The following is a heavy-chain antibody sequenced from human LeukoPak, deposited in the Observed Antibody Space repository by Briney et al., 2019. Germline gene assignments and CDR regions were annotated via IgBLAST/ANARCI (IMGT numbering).Heavy chain of an antibody. Sequence: MTSETLSLTCTVSGYSISSGYYWGWIRQPPGKGLEWIGSIYHSGSTYYNPSLKSRVTISVDTSKNQFSLKLSSVTAADTAVYYCASSHPLLLWFGESPYYFDYWGQGTLVTVSS. CDR1: GYSISSGYY. CDR3: ASSHPLLLWFGESPYYFDY. J-gene: IGHJ4*02. D-gene: IGHD3-10*01. CDR2: IYHSGST. V-gene: IGHV4-38-2*02.